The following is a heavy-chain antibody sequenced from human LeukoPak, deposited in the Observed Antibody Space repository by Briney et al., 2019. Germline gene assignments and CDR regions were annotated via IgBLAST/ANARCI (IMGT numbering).Heavy chain of an antibody. D-gene: IGHD3-3*01. CDR2: ISGSGGST. V-gene: IGHV3-23*01. Sequence: GGSLRLSCAASGFTFSSYAMSWVRQAPGKGLEWVSAISGSGGSTYYAGSVKGRFTISRDNSKNTLYLQMNSLRAEDTAVYYCAKEMGETIFDARINWFDPWGQGTLVTVSS. CDR3: AKEMGETIFDARINWFDP. J-gene: IGHJ5*02. CDR1: GFTFSSYA.